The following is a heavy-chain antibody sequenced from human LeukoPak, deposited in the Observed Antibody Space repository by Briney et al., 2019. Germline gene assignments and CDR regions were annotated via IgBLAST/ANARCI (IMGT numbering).Heavy chain of an antibody. CDR3: ARGSSGYYEFDY. J-gene: IGHJ4*02. CDR1: GFTFSSYD. D-gene: IGHD3-22*01. V-gene: IGHV3-13*04. CDR2: IGPAGDT. Sequence: GGSLRLSCAASGFTFSSYDMHWVRQATGKGLEWVSAIGPAGDTYYPDSVKGRFTISRENAKNSFYLQMNSLRAGDTAVYYCARGSSGYYEFDYWGQGTLVTVS.